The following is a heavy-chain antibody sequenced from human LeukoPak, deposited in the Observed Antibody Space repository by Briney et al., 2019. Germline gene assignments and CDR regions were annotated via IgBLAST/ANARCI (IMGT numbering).Heavy chain of an antibody. CDR3: ARAPPITRGPFDP. V-gene: IGHV1-2*02. Sequence: ASVKVSCKASGYTFTGYYMHWVRQAPGQGLEWMGWINPNSGGTIYAQKFQGRVIMTRDTSISTVYMELSRLRSDDTAVYYCARAPPITRGPFDPWGQGTLVTVSS. J-gene: IGHJ5*02. D-gene: IGHD3-10*01. CDR2: INPNSGGT. CDR1: GYTFTGYY.